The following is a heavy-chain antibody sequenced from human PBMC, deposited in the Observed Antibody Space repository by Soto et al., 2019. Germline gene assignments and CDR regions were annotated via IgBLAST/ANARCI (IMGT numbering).Heavy chain of an antibody. CDR3: TTGGG. Sequence: EVQLVESGGDLVKTGGSLRLSCTVSGLTFSDAWLTWVRQAPGKGLEWVGRIKSKSDGGTTDYAAPVKGRFTISRDDSKNMLYLQMDSLKTEDTAVYYCTTGGGWGQGTLVTVSS. V-gene: IGHV3-15*01. CDR2: IKSKSDGGTT. J-gene: IGHJ4*02. D-gene: IGHD3-16*01. CDR1: GLTFSDAW.